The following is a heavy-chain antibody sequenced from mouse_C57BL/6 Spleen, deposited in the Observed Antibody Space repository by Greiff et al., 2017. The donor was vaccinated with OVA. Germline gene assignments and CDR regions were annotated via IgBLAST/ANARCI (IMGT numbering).Heavy chain of an antibody. CDR1: GYAFSSSW. D-gene: IGHD2-5*01. CDR2: IYPGDGDT. V-gene: IGHV1-82*01. Sequence: QVQLQQSGPELVKPGASVKISCKASGYAFSSSWMNWVKQRPGKGLEWIGRIYPGDGDTTYNGKFKGKATLTADKSSSTAYMQLSSLTSEDSAVYFCARRGNAYYSNYYAMDYWGQGTSVTASS. CDR3: ARRGNAYYSNYYAMDY. J-gene: IGHJ4*01.